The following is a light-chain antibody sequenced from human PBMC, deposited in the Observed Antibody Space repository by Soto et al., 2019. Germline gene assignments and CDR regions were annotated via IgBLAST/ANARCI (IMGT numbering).Light chain of an antibody. CDR2: GVN. CDR1: GRDIGAYDY. V-gene: IGLV2-14*01. Sequence: QSLLRQPSPVSGSPGNAITISCTGSGRDIGAYDYVSWYQQHPGKAPKLLIYGVNNRPSGVSYRFSASKSAFTASLTISGLQAEDEANYYCSSYTTSYFYVFGPGTKVTVL. J-gene: IGLJ1*01. CDR3: SSYTTSYFYV.